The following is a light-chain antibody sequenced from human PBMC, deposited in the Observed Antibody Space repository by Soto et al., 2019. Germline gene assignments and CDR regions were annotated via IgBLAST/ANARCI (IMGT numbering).Light chain of an antibody. J-gene: IGLJ1*01. V-gene: IGLV2-14*01. Sequence: QSALTQPASVSGSPGQSITISCTGNSSDVGAYNYVSWYQQQSGKAPKLMIHEVSNRPSGVSNRFSGSKSGNTASLTISGLQAEDEADYYCSSYTTSRAYVFGIGTKLTVL. CDR1: SSDVGAYNY. CDR2: EVS. CDR3: SSYTTSRAYV.